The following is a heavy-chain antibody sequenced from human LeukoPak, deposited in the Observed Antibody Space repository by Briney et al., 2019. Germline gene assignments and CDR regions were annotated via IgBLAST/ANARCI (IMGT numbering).Heavy chain of an antibody. J-gene: IGHJ4*02. CDR3: ANTGSYSVY. D-gene: IGHD1-26*01. V-gene: IGHV3-74*01. CDR1: GFTFSSYW. Sequence: GGSLRLSCAASGFTFSSYWMHWVRHAPGKGLVWVSSITSTGTANYADSVKDRFVISRDNSKDTLFLQMNSLRVEDTAVYYCANTGSYSVYWGQGTLVTVSS. CDR2: ITSTGTA.